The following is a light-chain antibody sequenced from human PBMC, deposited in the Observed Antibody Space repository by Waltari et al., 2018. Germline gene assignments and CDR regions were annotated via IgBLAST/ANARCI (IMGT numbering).Light chain of an antibody. Sequence: QSALTQPASVSGSPGQSSTISCTGTNSDIGFYNYVSWYRQYPGKAPKLIIYDVSERPSGVFSLYSASKSGNTASLTISGLQAGDESDYYCNSYTGSNSWVFGGGTKVTVL. CDR3: NSYTGSNSWV. CDR2: DVS. J-gene: IGLJ3*02. V-gene: IGLV2-14*01. CDR1: NSDIGFYNY.